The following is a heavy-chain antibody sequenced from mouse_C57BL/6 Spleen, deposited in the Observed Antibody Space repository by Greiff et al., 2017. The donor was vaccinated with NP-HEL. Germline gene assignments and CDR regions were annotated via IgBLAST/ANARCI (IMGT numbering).Heavy chain of an antibody. Sequence: QVQLQQPGTELVKPGASVKLSCKASGYTFTSYWMHWVKQRPGQGLEWIGYINPSNGGTNYNEKFKSKATLTVDKSSSTAYLQLSSLTSEDSAVYYCARRAVYYDYADYWGQGTSVTVSS. V-gene: IGHV1-53*01. CDR3: ARRAVYYDYADY. D-gene: IGHD2-4*01. CDR1: GYTFTSYW. CDR2: INPSNGGT. J-gene: IGHJ4*01.